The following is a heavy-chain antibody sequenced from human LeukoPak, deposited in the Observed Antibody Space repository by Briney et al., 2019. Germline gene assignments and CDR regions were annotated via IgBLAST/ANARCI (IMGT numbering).Heavy chain of an antibody. Sequence: GESLKISCKGSGYSFTTYWIGWVRQMPGKGLEWMGIIYPGDSDTRYSPSLDGQVTISADKSVSTTYLQWSSLQASDTAMYYCARPSSLYGGTSEDYWGQGTLVTVSS. CDR3: ARPSSLYGGTSEDY. CDR1: GYSFTTYW. V-gene: IGHV5-51*01. CDR2: IYPGDSDT. D-gene: IGHD4-23*01. J-gene: IGHJ4*02.